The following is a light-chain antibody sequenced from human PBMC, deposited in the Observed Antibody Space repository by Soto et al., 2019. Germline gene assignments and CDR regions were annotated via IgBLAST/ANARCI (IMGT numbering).Light chain of an antibody. V-gene: IGKV1-5*03. CDR1: QTISTW. Sequence: DIHMSQSPSTLSASVGDSVTITCRASQTISTWLAWYQQKPGKAPNLLIYKASSLEGGVPSRFSGSGSGTEFTLSISGLQPDDSAIYYCQQYSTHPLTFGGGAKVEI. CDR2: KAS. CDR3: QQYSTHPLT. J-gene: IGKJ4*01.